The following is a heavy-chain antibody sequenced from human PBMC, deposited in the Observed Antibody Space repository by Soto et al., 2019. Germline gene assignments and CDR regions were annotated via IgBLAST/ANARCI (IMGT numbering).Heavy chain of an antibody. CDR3: AIAEPYSTSSPFDY. V-gene: IGHV1-8*01. CDR1: GYTFTNYN. CDR2: MNPNSGNT. Sequence: QVQLVQSGAEVKKPGASVKVSCKTSGYTFTNYNINWVRQATGQGLEWMGWMNPNSGNTGYAQKFQGRVTMNRNNSITTAYMELSSLRSGDTAVYYCAIAEPYSTSSPFDYLGQGTLGTVSS. D-gene: IGHD6-6*01. J-gene: IGHJ4*02.